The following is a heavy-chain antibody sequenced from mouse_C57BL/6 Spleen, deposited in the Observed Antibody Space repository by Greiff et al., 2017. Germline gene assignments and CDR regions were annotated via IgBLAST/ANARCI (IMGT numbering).Heavy chain of an antibody. J-gene: IGHJ3*01. V-gene: IGHV1-81*01. Sequence: VQLQQSGAELARPGASVKLSCKASGYTFTSYGISWVKLRTGQGLEWIGEIYPRSGNTYYNEKFKGKATLTADKSSSTAYMELRSLTSEDSAVYFCAREGVSKGVAYWGQGTLVTVSA. CDR2: IYPRSGNT. CDR3: AREGVSKGVAY. CDR1: GYTFTSYG. D-gene: IGHD2-5*01.